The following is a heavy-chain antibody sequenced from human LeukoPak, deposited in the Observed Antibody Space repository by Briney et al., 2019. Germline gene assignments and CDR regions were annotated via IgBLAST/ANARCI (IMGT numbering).Heavy chain of an antibody. V-gene: IGHV5-51*01. J-gene: IGHJ4*02. CDR1: GYHFTRYW. CDR2: IYPGGSYN. CDR3: ARRIHYYDSSCYYYYFDY. Sequence: GGSLEISWKGSGYHFTRYWIGWGRQVPGKGLEGMGIIYPGGSYNRYSPSFQGQVTISADKSISTAYLQWSSLKASDTAMYYCARRIHYYDSSCYYYYFDYWGQGTLVTVAS. D-gene: IGHD3-22*01.